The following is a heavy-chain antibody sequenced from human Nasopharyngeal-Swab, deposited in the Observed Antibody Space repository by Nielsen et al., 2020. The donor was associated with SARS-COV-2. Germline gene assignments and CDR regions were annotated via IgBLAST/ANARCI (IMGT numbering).Heavy chain of an antibody. CDR1: GVSITSQY. J-gene: IGHJ5*02. Sequence: SETLSLTCTVSGVSITSQYWSWIRQPPGKGLEWIGYISHNSGTSYSPSLKSRVTTFLDTSKNQFSLRLRSLNAADTAVYYCAKEGATGWFDPWGQGTLVTVSS. V-gene: IGHV4-59*11. CDR3: AKEGATGWFDP. CDR2: ISHNSGT.